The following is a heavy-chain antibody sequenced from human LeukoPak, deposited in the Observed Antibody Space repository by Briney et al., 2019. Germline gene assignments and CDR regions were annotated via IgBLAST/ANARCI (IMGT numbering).Heavy chain of an antibody. J-gene: IGHJ5*02. Sequence: GGSLRLSCAASGFTFGSYSMNWVRQTPGKGLEWVSYIRSSGSSIYYADSVKGRFTISRDNAKNSLYLQMNSLRAEDTAVYYCGLSGRLAVPAASFDPWGQGTLVTVSS. D-gene: IGHD2-2*01. CDR1: GFTFGSYS. V-gene: IGHV3-48*04. CDR3: GLSGRLAVPAASFDP. CDR2: IRSSGSSI.